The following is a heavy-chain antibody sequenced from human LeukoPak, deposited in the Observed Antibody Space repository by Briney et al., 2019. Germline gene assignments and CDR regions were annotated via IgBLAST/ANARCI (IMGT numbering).Heavy chain of an antibody. CDR2: ISGSGGST. J-gene: IGHJ5*02. V-gene: IGHV3-23*01. CDR1: GFTFSSYA. D-gene: IGHD4/OR15-4a*01. Sequence: GGSLRLSCAASGFTFSSYAMSWVRQAPGKGLEWVSAISGSGGSTYYADSVKGRFTISRDNSKNTLYLQMNSLRAEDTAVYYCAPRPSYGAPFNPSKDNWFDPWGQGTLVTVSS. CDR3: APRPSYGAPFNPSKDNWFDP.